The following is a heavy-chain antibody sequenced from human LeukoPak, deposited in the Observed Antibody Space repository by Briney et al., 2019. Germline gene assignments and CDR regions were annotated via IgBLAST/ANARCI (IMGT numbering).Heavy chain of an antibody. D-gene: IGHD6-13*01. Sequence: SVKVSCKASGGTFSSYAISWVRQAPGQGLEWMGGIIPIFGTANYAQKFQGRVTITADKSTSTAYMELSSLRSEDTAVYYCARNSGSSWYGGVSYYYYMDVWGKGTTVTVSS. CDR1: GGTFSSYA. V-gene: IGHV1-69*06. CDR2: IIPIFGTA. J-gene: IGHJ6*03. CDR3: ARNSGSSWYGGVSYYYYMDV.